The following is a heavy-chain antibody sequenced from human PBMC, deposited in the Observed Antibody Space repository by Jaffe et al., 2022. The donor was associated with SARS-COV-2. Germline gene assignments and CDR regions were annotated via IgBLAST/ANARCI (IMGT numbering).Heavy chain of an antibody. CDR2: VRPRGST. CDR1: GGSLSDHY. CDR3: ARRLAATMSTGYYMDV. Sequence: QVQLQQWGAGLLKPSETLSLTCAVYGGSLSDHYWSWIRQPPGKGLEWIGEVRPRGSTNYNLSLKSRVTMSGDTSKNQFSLKLSSVTAADTAVYYCARRLAATMSTGYYMDVWGKGTPVTVSS. V-gene: IGHV4-34*01. D-gene: IGHD5-12*01. J-gene: IGHJ6*03.